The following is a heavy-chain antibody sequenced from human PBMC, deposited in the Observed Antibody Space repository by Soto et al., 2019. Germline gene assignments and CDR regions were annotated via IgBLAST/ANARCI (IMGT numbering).Heavy chain of an antibody. CDR3: ARDTGIAVTRWFDP. Sequence: ASVKVSCKAAGYTFTRYGISWVRQAPGQGLEWMGWISAYNGNTNYAQKLQGRVTMTTDTSTSTAYMELRSLRSDDTAVYYCARDTGIAVTRWFDPWGQGTLVTVSS. D-gene: IGHD6-19*01. CDR2: ISAYNGNT. V-gene: IGHV1-18*01. CDR1: GYTFTRYG. J-gene: IGHJ5*02.